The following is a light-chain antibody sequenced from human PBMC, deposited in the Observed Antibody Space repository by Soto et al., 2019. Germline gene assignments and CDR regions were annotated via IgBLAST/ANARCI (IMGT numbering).Light chain of an antibody. J-gene: IGLJ3*02. CDR2: DVS. CDR3: NSYTTGTTWV. V-gene: IGLV2-14*01. CDR1: TSDVGRYNY. Sequence: QSALTQPASVSGSPGQSITISCTGTTSDVGRYNYVSWHQQHPGKAPKLLIFDVSNRPSGVSDRFSGSKSGNTASLTISGLQAEDEADYYCNSYTTGTTWVCGGGTKLTVL.